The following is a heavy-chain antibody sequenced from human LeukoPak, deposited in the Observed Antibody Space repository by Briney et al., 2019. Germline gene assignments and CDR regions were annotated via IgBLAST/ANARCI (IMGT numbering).Heavy chain of an antibody. D-gene: IGHD3-3*01. CDR1: GYTFTAYY. Sequence: GASVKVSCKASGYTFTAYYIHWVRQAPGQGLEWMGWINPNSGGTNFAQRFQGRVTMTRDTSISTAYMELNRLTSDDTAVYYCARAGGRGLYEHMDVWGEGTTVSVS. V-gene: IGHV1-2*02. CDR2: INPNSGGT. CDR3: ARAGGRGLYEHMDV. J-gene: IGHJ6*03.